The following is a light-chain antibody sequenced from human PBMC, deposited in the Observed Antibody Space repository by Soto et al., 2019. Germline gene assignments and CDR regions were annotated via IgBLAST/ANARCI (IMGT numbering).Light chain of an antibody. CDR2: DVS. CDR1: SSVVGRYNY. Sequence: QSVLTQPASVSGSPGQSITISCTGTSSVVGRYNYVSWYQRHPGKAPKLIIYDVSNRPSGVSNRFSGSKSGTTASLTISGLQTEDEADYYCCSDTSSSTAVFGGGTKVTVL. J-gene: IGLJ2*01. V-gene: IGLV2-14*01. CDR3: CSDTSSSTAV.